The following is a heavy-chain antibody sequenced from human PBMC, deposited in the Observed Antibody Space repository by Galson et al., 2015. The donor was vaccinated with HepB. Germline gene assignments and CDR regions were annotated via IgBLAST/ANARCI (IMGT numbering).Heavy chain of an antibody. J-gene: IGHJ4*02. Sequence: SVKVSCKASGGTFSSYAISWVRQAPGQGLEWMGWINPNSGGTNYAQKFQGRVTMTRDTSISTAYMELSRLRSDDTAVYYCARESGSYHVDYWGQGTLVTVSS. CDR2: INPNSGGT. D-gene: IGHD1-26*01. CDR1: GGTFSSYA. CDR3: ARESGSYHVDY. V-gene: IGHV1-2*02.